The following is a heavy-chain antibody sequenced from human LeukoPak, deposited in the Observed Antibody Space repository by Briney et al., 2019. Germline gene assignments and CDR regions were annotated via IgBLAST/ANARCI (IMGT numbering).Heavy chain of an antibody. D-gene: IGHD4-17*01. CDR3: ARSHYGDYPDY. Sequence: GGSLRLSCAVSGLTFSNYAMNWVRQAPGKGLEWVSSISSSSSYIYYADSVKGRFTISRDNAKNSLYLQMNSLRAEDTAVYYCARSHYGDYPDYWGQGTLVTVSS. J-gene: IGHJ4*02. V-gene: IGHV3-21*01. CDR1: GLTFSNYA. CDR2: ISSSSSYI.